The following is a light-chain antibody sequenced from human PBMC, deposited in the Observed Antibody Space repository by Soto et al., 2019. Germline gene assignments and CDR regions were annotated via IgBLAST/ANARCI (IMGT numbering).Light chain of an antibody. J-gene: IGLJ1*01. CDR2: DVT. CDR1: SSDVGGYNY. V-gene: IGLV2-14*01. CDR3: SSYTSRSTYV. Sequence: QSALTQPASVSGSPGQSITISCTGSSSDVGGYNYVSWYQQYPGKAPKLTIYDVTNRPSGVSNRFSGSKSGNTASLTIFGLQPEDEADYYCSSYTSRSTYVFGTGTKVTVL.